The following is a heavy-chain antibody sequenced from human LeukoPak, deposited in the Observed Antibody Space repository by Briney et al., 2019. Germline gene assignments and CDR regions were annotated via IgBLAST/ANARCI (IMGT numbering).Heavy chain of an antibody. CDR1: GYTLSSHG. D-gene: IGHD2-15*01. Sequence: GASVKVSCKASGYTLSSHGISWVRRAPGQGLEWMGWISTYNGNTNYAQKFKDRVAVTTDAATSTVYMELRSLTSDDTAVYFYARESLGGDIWFDSWGQGTLVTVSS. CDR3: ARESLGGDIWFDS. V-gene: IGHV1-18*01. CDR2: ISTYNGNT. J-gene: IGHJ5*01.